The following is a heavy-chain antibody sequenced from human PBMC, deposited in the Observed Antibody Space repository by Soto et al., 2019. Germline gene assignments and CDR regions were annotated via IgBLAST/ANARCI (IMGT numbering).Heavy chain of an antibody. V-gene: IGHV1-69*13. CDR2: IIPIFGTA. D-gene: IGHD5-18*01. CDR3: ARGQEYSYGYYYYGMDV. CDR1: GGTFSSYA. J-gene: IGHJ6*02. Sequence: GASVKVSCKASGGTFSSYAISWVRQAPGQGLEWMGGIIPIFGTANYAQKFQGRVTITADESTSTPYMELSSLRSEDTAVYYCARGQEYSYGYYYYGMDVWGQGTPVTVSS.